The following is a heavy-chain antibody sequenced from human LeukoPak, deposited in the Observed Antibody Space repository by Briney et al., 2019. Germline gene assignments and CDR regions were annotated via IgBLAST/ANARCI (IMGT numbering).Heavy chain of an antibody. D-gene: IGHD2-2*01. V-gene: IGHV1-2*02. CDR2: INPNSGGT. CDR1: GYTFTSYD. J-gene: IGHJ5*02. CDR3: ARGDCSSTSCYIINWFDP. Sequence: ASVKVSCKASGYTFTSYDINWVRQATGQGLEWMGWINPNSGGTNYAQKFQGRVTMTRDTSISTAYMELSRLRSDDTAVYYCARGDCSSTSCYIINWFDPWGQGTLVTVSS.